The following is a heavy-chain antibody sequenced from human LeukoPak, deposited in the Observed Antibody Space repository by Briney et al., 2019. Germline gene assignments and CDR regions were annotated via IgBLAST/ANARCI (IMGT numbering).Heavy chain of an antibody. Sequence: SETLSLTCTVSGGSISSSSYYWRWLRQPPGKGLERIGSIYYSRSTYYNPSLKSRVTLSVDTSKNQFSLKLSSVTAADTAVYYCAREGTSGTHLNWFDPWGQGTLVTVSS. V-gene: IGHV4-39*07. CDR3: AREGTSGTHLNWFDP. CDR1: GGSISSSSYY. CDR2: IYYSRST. J-gene: IGHJ5*02. D-gene: IGHD1-1*01.